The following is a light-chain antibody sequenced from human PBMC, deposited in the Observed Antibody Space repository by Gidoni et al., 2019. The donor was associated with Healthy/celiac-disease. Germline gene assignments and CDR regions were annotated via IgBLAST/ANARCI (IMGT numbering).Light chain of an antibody. V-gene: IGKV1-39*01. CDR3: QQSYSTPWT. J-gene: IGKJ1*01. CDR2: AAS. CDR1: QRISSY. Sequence: DIQMTQSPSSLSASVGDRVNITCRASQRISSYLNWYQQKPGKDPKLLIYAASSLQSGVPSRFSGSGSGTDVTRTISSLQPEDFATYYCQQSYSTPWTFGQGTKVEIK.